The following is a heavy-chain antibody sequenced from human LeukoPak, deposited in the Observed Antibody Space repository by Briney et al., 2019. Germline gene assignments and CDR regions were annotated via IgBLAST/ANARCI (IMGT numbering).Heavy chain of an antibody. CDR2: IYYSGST. V-gene: IGHV4-59*01. Sequence: PSETLSLTCTVSGDSISSYYWSWIRQPPGKGLEWIGYIYYSGSTNYNPSLKSRVTISVDTSKNQFSLKLSSVTAADTAVYYCARDPRGWFDPWGQGTLVTVSS. CDR3: ARDPRGWFDP. CDR1: GDSISSYY. J-gene: IGHJ5*02.